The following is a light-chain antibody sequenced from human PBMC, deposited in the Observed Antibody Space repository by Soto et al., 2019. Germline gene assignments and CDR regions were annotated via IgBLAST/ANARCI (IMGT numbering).Light chain of an antibody. CDR3: QQYGSSPLT. J-gene: IGKJ4*01. Sequence: DIVLTQSPGTLSLSPGERATLSCRASQSVSSSFLAWYQQKPGHAPRLLIYGASSRATGIPDRFSGSGSGTDFTLTISRLEPEDVAVYYCQQYGSSPLTFGGGTKVEIK. CDR1: QSVSSSF. CDR2: GAS. V-gene: IGKV3-20*01.